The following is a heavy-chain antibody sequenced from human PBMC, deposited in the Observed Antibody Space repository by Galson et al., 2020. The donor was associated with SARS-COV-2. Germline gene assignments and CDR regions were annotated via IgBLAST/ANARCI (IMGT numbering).Heavy chain of an antibody. D-gene: IGHD1-7*01. CDR1: GYTFTSYY. V-gene: IGHV1-46*03. CDR2: INPSGGST. Sequence: ASVKVSCKASGYTFTSYYMHWVRQAPGQGLEWMGIINPSGGSTSYAQKFQGRVTMTRDTSTSTAYMELSSLRSEDTAVYYCARDLTGTTGSYYYYGMDVWGQGTTVTVSS. J-gene: IGHJ6*02. CDR3: ARDLTGTTGSYYYYGMDV.